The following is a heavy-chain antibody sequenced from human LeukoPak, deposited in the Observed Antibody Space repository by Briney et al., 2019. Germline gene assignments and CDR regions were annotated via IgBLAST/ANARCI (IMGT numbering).Heavy chain of an antibody. CDR3: AREISYDFWSGYMVPYGMDV. V-gene: IGHV4-4*07. Sequence: SETLSLTCTVSGGSIISYYWSWIRQPAGKGLEWIGRIYTSGSTNYNPSLKSRVTMSVDTSKNQFSLKLSSVTAADTAVYYCAREISYDFWSGYMVPYGMDVWGQGTTVTVYS. CDR2: IYTSGST. D-gene: IGHD3-3*01. CDR1: GGSIISYY. J-gene: IGHJ6*02.